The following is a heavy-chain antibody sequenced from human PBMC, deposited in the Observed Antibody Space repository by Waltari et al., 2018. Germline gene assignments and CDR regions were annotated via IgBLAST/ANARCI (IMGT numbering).Heavy chain of an antibody. CDR2: INHSGST. J-gene: IGHJ6*03. D-gene: IGHD1-1*01. CDR3: ARGGTTGTTRRGYYYYMDV. Sequence: QVQLQQWGTGLLKPSETLSLTCAVYGGSFSGYYWSWIRQPPGQGLEWIGEINHSGSTNYNPSLKSRVTISVDTSKNQFSLKLSSVTAADTAVYYCARGGTTGTTRRGYYYYMDVWGKGTMVTVSS. CDR1: GGSFSGYY. V-gene: IGHV4-34*01.